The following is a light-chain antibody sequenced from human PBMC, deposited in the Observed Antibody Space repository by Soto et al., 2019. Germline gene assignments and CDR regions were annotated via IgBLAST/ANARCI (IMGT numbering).Light chain of an antibody. J-gene: IGKJ1*01. V-gene: IGKV3-15*01. CDR3: QQYNKWPRT. CDR2: GAS. Sequence: EMVMTQSPGTLSVSPGERATLSCRASQSISSDLAWYQQKPGQAPRLLIYGASTRATGIPARISGSGSGTEFTLTISSLQSEDIAVYYCQQYNKWPRTFGQGTKVEIK. CDR1: QSISSD.